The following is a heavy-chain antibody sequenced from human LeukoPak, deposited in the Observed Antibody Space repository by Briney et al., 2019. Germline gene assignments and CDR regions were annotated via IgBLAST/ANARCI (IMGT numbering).Heavy chain of an antibody. Sequence: GESLKISCKGSGYSFTSYWIGWVRQTPGKGLEWMGVIYPGDSRTRYNPSFEGQVTISADKSINTAYLQWSSLKAADTAMYYCACREFYSPWPGPWGQGTLVTVSS. CDR3: ACREFYSPWPGP. CDR1: GYSFTSYW. J-gene: IGHJ5*02. V-gene: IGHV5-51*01. CDR2: IYPGDSRT. D-gene: IGHD5-18*01.